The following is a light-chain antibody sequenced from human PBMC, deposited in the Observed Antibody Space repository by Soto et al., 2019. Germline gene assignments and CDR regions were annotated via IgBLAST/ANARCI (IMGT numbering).Light chain of an antibody. J-gene: IGLJ2*01. Sequence: NFMLTQPHSVSESPGKTVTISCSRSSGSIATNYVQWYQQRPGSAPTTVIYDDNQRPSGVPDRFSGSIDSSSNSASLTISGLKTEDEADYYCQSYDNFNGVFGGGTQLTVL. CDR1: SGSIATNY. V-gene: IGLV6-57*04. CDR2: DDN. CDR3: QSYDNFNGV.